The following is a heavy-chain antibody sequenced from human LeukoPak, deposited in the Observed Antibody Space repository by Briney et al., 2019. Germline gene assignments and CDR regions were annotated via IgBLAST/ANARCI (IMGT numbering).Heavy chain of an antibody. CDR2: LTGSGGAT. Sequence: GGSLRLSCEASGFTFRSYAMAWVRQAPGKGLEWVSSLTGSGGATYSADSVKGRFIISRDNAKKSLYLQMNSLKTEDTAVYYCTSAAVAGRGDWFDPWGQGTLVTVSS. V-gene: IGHV3-23*01. CDR3: TSAAVAGRGDWFDP. J-gene: IGHJ5*02. CDR1: GFTFRSYA. D-gene: IGHD6-19*01.